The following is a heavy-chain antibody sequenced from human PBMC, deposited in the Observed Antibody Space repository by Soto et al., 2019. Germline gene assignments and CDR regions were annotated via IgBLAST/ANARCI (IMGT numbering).Heavy chain of an antibody. CDR1: GFTFSSYA. CDR2: ISYDGSNK. J-gene: IGHJ6*02. CDR3: ERDGDLWLGELFAMDV. V-gene: IGHV3-30-3*01. D-gene: IGHD3-10*01. Sequence: PGGSLRLSCAASGFTFSSYAMHWVRQAPGKGLEWVAVISYDGSNKYYADSVKGRFTISRDNSKNTLYLQMNSLRAEDTAVYYCERDGDLWLGELFAMDVWGQGTTGTVS.